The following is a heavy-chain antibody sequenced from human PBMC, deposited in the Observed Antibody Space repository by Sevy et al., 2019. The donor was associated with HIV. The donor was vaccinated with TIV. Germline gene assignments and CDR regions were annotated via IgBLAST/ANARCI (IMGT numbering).Heavy chain of an antibody. CDR2: TSSDGTTT. Sequence: GGCLRLSCAATGFMFKFYSMRWVRQAPGKGLEWVAVTSSDGTTTHYTDSVRGRFTVSRDNIKNILYLQMNTLRSDDTAVYYCARDRKAAFSGYPGVVYFHFGMDVWGQGTTVTVSS. CDR3: ARDRKAAFSGYPGVVYFHFGMDV. D-gene: IGHD5-12*01. CDR1: GFMFKFYS. V-gene: IGHV3-30*04. J-gene: IGHJ6*02.